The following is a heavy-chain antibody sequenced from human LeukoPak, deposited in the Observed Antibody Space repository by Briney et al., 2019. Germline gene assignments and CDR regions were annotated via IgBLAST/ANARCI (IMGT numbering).Heavy chain of an antibody. D-gene: IGHD3-3*01. V-gene: IGHV1-8*01. CDR1: GYTFTSYD. CDR3: ARVASLSPFLEWLSSYYYYMDV. Sequence: ASVKVSCKASGYTFTSYDINWVRQATGQGLEWMGWMNPNSGNTGYAQKFQGRVTITRNTSISTAYMELSSLRSEDTAVYYCARVASLSPFLEWLSSYYYYMDVWGKGTTVTVSS. CDR2: MNPNSGNT. J-gene: IGHJ6*03.